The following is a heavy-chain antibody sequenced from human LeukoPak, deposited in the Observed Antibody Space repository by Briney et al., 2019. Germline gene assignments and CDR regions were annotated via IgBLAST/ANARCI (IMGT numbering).Heavy chain of an antibody. CDR3: ARGPGDFYDTSGYYYVPDF. Sequence: ASVKVSCKASGYTFTSYDINWVRQATGQGLEWMGWMNPNSGNTGYAQKFQGRVTITRNTSISTAYMELSSLRSEDTAVYYCARGPGDFYDTSGYYYVPDFWGQGTLVTVSS. V-gene: IGHV1-8*03. D-gene: IGHD3-22*01. J-gene: IGHJ4*02. CDR1: GYTFTSYD. CDR2: MNPNSGNT.